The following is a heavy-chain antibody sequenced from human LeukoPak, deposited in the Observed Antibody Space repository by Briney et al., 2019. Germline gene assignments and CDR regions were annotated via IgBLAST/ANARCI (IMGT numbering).Heavy chain of an antibody. J-gene: IGHJ1*01. V-gene: IGHV1-18*04. CDR2: ISAYNGNT. Sequence: GASVKVSCKASGYTFTSYGIGWVRQAPGQGLEWMGWISAYNGNTNYAQKLQGRVTMTTDTSTSTAYMELRSLRSDDTAVYYCASYDILTGYRYFQHWGQGTLVTVSS. CDR3: ASYDILTGYRYFQH. D-gene: IGHD3-9*01. CDR1: GYTFTSYG.